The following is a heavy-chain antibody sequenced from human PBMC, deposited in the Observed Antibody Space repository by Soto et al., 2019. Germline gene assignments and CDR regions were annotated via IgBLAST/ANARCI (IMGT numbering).Heavy chain of an antibody. V-gene: IGHV1-46*03. J-gene: IGHJ4*02. D-gene: IGHD3-3*02. CDR1: GYSFFSYY. CDR3: ARGGATIVGVIDF. CDR2: FLASGGNT. Sequence: ASVKVSCKASGYSFFSYYIHWVRQAPGQGLEWMGRFLASGGNTDYTQRFRGRVSMTRDTSSTNTVSLELTSLTSDDTAVYYCARGGATIVGVIDFWGQGTRVTVFS.